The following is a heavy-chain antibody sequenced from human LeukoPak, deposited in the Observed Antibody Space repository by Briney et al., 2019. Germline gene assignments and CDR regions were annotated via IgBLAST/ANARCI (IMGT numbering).Heavy chain of an antibody. CDR2: ISGSGGST. J-gene: IGHJ4*02. V-gene: IGHV3-23*01. Sequence: SGGSLRLSCAASGFTFSSYAMSWVRQAPGKGLEWVSAISGSGGSTYYADSVKGRFTISRDNSKNTLYLQMNSLRAEDTAVYYCAKLGVAGPWNFDYWGQGTLVTVSS. CDR3: AKLGVAGPWNFDY. CDR1: GFTFSSYA. D-gene: IGHD6-19*01.